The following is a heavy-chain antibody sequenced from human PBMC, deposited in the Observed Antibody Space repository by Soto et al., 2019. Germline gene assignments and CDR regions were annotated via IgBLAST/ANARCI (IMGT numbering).Heavy chain of an antibody. J-gene: IGHJ6*02. CDR1: GYTFTGYY. Sequence: GASVKVSCKASGYTFTGYYMHWVRQAPGQGLEWMGWINPNSGGTNYAQKFQGRVTMTRDTSISTAYMELSRLRSDDTAVYYCARVDVGSGWSYYYYGMDVWGQGTTVTVSS. V-gene: IGHV1-2*02. CDR2: INPNSGGT. D-gene: IGHD6-19*01. CDR3: ARVDVGSGWSYYYYGMDV.